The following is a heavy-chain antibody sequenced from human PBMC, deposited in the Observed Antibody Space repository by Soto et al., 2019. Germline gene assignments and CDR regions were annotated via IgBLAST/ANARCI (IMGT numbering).Heavy chain of an antibody. Sequence: GASVEVSCNASGYTFTSSGISWVRQAPGQGPEWMGWLRTYNGDTNYAQKFQGRVTMTTDTSTSTAYMDLRSLRSDDRAVYYCARTVAGYFDSWGQGTLVTVSS. CDR1: GYTFTSSG. CDR2: LRTYNGDT. D-gene: IGHD6-19*01. CDR3: ARTVAGYFDS. V-gene: IGHV1-18*01. J-gene: IGHJ4*02.